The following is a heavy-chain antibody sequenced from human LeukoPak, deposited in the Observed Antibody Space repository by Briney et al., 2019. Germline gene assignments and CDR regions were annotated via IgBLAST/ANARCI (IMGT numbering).Heavy chain of an antibody. Sequence: SVKVSCKASGGTFSSYAISWVRQAPGQGLEWMGRIIPILGIANYAQKFQGRVTITADKSTSTAYTELSSLRSEDTAVYYCARESDEWEPPVWGQGTLVTVSS. CDR2: IIPILGIA. V-gene: IGHV1-69*04. D-gene: IGHD1-26*01. J-gene: IGHJ4*02. CDR1: GGTFSSYA. CDR3: ARESDEWEPPV.